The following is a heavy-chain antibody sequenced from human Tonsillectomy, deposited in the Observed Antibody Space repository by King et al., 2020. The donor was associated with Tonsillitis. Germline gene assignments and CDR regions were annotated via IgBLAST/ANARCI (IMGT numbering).Heavy chain of an antibody. CDR3: ARDYDILTGYYPYYYYGMDV. Sequence: VQLVESGGGLVKPGGSLRLSCAASGFTFSIYNMNWVRQAPGKGLEWVSSISSSSSYIYYTDSVKGRFTISRDNAKNSLYLQMNSLRAEDTAVYYCARDYDILTGYYPYYYYGMDVWGQGTTVTVSS. D-gene: IGHD3-9*01. CDR1: GFTFSIYN. CDR2: ISSSSSYI. V-gene: IGHV3-21*01. J-gene: IGHJ6*02.